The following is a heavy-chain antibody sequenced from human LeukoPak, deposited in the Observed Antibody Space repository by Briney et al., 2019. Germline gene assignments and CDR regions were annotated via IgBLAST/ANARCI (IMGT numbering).Heavy chain of an antibody. CDR1: GFTVSSNY. CDR2: IYSGGDT. CDR3: AKDLKAYYGSGSYDY. J-gene: IGHJ4*02. D-gene: IGHD3-10*01. V-gene: IGHV3-66*01. Sequence: GSLRLSCAASGFTVSSNYMGWVRHAPGKGLEWVSVIYSGGDTYYADSVKGRFTISRDNSKNMIYLEMSSLKAEDTAVYYCAKDLKAYYGSGSYDYWGQGTLVTISS.